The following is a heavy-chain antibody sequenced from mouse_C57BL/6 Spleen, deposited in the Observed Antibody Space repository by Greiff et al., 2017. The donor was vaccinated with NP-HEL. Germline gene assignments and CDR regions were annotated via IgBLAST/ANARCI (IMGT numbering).Heavy chain of an antibody. D-gene: IGHD1-1*01. CDR1: GYTFTSYW. Sequence: QVQLQQPGAELVRPGTSVKLSCKASGYTFTSYWMHWVKQRPGQGLEWIGVIDPSDSYTNYNQKFKGKATLTVDTSSSTAYMQLSSLTSEDSAVYYCARSPDYYGSSYAMDYWGQGTSVTVSS. CDR2: IDPSDSYT. J-gene: IGHJ4*01. CDR3: ARSPDYYGSSYAMDY. V-gene: IGHV1-59*01.